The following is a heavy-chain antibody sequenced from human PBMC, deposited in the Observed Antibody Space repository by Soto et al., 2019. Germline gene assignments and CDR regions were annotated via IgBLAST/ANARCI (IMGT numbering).Heavy chain of an antibody. V-gene: IGHV1-69*12. J-gene: IGHJ6*02. D-gene: IGHD5-18*01. CDR3: ARDGTAMVRYYYYGMDV. CDR2: MIPIFGTA. Sequence: QVQLVQSGAAVKKPGSSVKVSCKASGGTFSSYAISWVRQAPGQGLEWMGGMIPIFGTANYAQKFQGRVTITAAESTSTAYMELSSLRSEDTAVDYCARDGTAMVRYYYYGMDVWGQGTTVTVSS. CDR1: GGTFSSYA.